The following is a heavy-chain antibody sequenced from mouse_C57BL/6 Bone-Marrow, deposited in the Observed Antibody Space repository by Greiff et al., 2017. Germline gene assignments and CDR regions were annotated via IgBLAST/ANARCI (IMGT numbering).Heavy chain of an antibody. Sequence: VQLQQPGAELVKPGASVKLSCKASGYTFTSYWMHWVRQRPGQGLEWIGMIHPNSGSTNYNEKFKSKATLTVDKSSSTAYMQLSSLTSEDSAVYYCARWATVVEGYWGQGTTLTVSS. D-gene: IGHD1-1*01. CDR1: GYTFTSYW. CDR2: IHPNSGST. V-gene: IGHV1-64*01. CDR3: ARWATVVEGY. J-gene: IGHJ2*01.